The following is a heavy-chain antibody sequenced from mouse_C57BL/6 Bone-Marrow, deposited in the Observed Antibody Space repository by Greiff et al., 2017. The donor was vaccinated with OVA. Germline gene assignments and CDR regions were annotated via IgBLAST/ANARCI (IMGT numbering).Heavy chain of an antibody. V-gene: IGHV5-4*01. CDR1: GFTFSSYA. Sequence: EVQRVESGGDLVKPGGSLKLSCAASGFTFSSYAMSWVRQTPEKRLEWVATISDGGSYTYYPDNVKGRFTISRDNAKNNLYLQMSHLKSEDTAMYYCARDLDDYDGYFDYWGQGTTLTVSS. D-gene: IGHD2-4*01. CDR2: ISDGGSYT. CDR3: ARDLDDYDGYFDY. J-gene: IGHJ2*01.